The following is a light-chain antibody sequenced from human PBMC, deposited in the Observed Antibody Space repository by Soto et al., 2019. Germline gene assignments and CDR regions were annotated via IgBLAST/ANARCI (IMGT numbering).Light chain of an antibody. V-gene: IGKV1-39*01. Sequence: DIQMTQSPSSLSASVGDRVTITCRASQSISSYLNWYQQKPGQAPKLLIYAASSLQSGVPSRFSGSGSGTDFTLTISSLHPEDFATYYCQQSDSTPYTFGQGTKLEIK. CDR3: QQSDSTPYT. CDR2: AAS. CDR1: QSISSY. J-gene: IGKJ2*01.